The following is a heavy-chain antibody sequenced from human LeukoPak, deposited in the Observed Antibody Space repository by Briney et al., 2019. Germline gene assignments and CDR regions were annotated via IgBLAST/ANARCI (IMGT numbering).Heavy chain of an antibody. Sequence: SETLSLTCTVSSGSISSGDYYWSWIRQPPGKGLEWIGYIYYSGNTYYNPSLRSRVTISVDTSKNQFSLKLSSVTAADTAVYYCARGTLGTAPTSLLFDPWGQGTLVTVSS. CDR3: ARGTLGTAPTSLLFDP. CDR2: IYYSGNT. D-gene: IGHD2-21*02. CDR1: SGSISSGDYY. J-gene: IGHJ5*02. V-gene: IGHV4-30-4*01.